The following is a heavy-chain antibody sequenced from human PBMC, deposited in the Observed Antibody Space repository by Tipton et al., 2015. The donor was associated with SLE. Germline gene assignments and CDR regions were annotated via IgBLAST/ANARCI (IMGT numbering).Heavy chain of an antibody. J-gene: IGHJ4*02. CDR2: VCNSVST. CDR1: GASVSSFC. CDR3: AGHPQLAYFDP. V-gene: IGHV4-59*08. Sequence: TLSLTCTVSGASVSSFCWNWIRQSPGKGLEWIACVCNSVSTNYDPSLKSRGTISVGTSKNHFSLELTSVTAADTAVYYCAGHPQLAYFDPWGPGTLVTVSS. D-gene: IGHD3-9*01.